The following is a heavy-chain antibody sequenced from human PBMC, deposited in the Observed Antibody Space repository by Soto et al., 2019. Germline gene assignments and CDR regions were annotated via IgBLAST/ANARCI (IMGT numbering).Heavy chain of an antibody. CDR3: ASTSPPYGSGSYLLDAFDI. CDR2: IYTSGST. D-gene: IGHD3-10*01. J-gene: IGHJ3*02. Sequence: ASETLSLTCTVSGGSISSYYWSWIRQPAGKGLEWIGRIYTSGSTNYNPSLKSRVTMSVDTSKNQFSLKLSSVTAADTAVYYCASTSPPYGSGSYLLDAFDIWGQGTMVTVS. CDR1: GGSISSYY. V-gene: IGHV4-4*07.